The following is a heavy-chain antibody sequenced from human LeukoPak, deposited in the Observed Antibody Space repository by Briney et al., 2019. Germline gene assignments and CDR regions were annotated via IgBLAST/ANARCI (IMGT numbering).Heavy chain of an antibody. D-gene: IGHD1-7*01. CDR1: GASIRGGTYY. J-gene: IGHJ4*02. Sequence: PSETLSLTCAVSGASIRGGTYYWDWLRQPPGKGLEWIGSISYSGSTYYNPSLKSRVTISRDTSENQFSLKLRSVTAADTAVYYCARRYDWNYVYFDYWGQGTLVTVSS. V-gene: IGHV4-39*01. CDR3: ARRYDWNYVYFDY. CDR2: ISYSGST.